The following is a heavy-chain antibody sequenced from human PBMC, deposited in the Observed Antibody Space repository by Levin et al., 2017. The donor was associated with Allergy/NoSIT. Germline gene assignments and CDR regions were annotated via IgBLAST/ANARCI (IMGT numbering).Heavy chain of an antibody. J-gene: IGHJ4*02. CDR3: ARASPAVAGTFDY. CDR2: IGTAGDT. Sequence: ETLSLTCAASGFTFSSYDMHWVRQATGKGLEWVSSIGTAGDTYYLGSVKGRFTISRENAKNSLYLQMNSLTAGDTAVYYCARASPAVAGTFDYWGQGTLVTVAS. CDR1: GFTFSSYD. V-gene: IGHV3-13*04. D-gene: IGHD6-19*01.